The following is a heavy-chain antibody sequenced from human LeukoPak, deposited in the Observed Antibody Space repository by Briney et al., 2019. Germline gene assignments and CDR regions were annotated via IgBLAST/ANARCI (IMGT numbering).Heavy chain of an antibody. CDR3: ARRNWNYAPVGSYYYYYYMDV. CDR2: IYYSGST. D-gene: IGHD1-7*01. CDR1: GGSISSSSYY. J-gene: IGHJ6*03. V-gene: IGHV4-39*07. Sequence: PSETLSLTCTVSGGSISSSSYYWGWIRQPPGKGLEWIGSIYYSGSTYYNPSLKSRVTISVDTSKNQFSLKLSSVTAADTAVYYCARRNWNYAPVGSYYYYYYMDVWGKGTTVTVSS.